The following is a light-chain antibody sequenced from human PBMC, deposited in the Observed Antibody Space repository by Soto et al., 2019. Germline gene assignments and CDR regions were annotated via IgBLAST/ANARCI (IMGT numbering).Light chain of an antibody. Sequence: QSDLTQPASVSGSPGQSITISCTGTSSDVGAYNYVSWYQQHPGKAPKLMIYEVSNRPSGVSNRFSGSKSGNTASLTISGLQADDEADYYCSSYATSSTLAVFGGGTKLTVL. CDR3: SSYATSSTLAV. V-gene: IGLV2-14*01. J-gene: IGLJ3*02. CDR2: EVS. CDR1: SSDVGAYNY.